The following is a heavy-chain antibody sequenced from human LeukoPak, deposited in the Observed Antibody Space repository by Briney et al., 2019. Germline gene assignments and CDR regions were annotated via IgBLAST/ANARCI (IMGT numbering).Heavy chain of an antibody. V-gene: IGHV4-61*02. D-gene: IGHD3/OR15-3a*01. CDR2: IYSSGRT. Sequence: SETLSLTCTVSGDSINSGRYYWSWIRQPAGKGLEWIGRIYSSGRTNYNPSLKSRVTMSVDTSKNQFSLRLTSVTAADTAVYYCARQTGSGLFILPGGQGTLVTVSS. CDR1: GDSINSGRYY. J-gene: IGHJ4*02. CDR3: ARQTGSGLFILP.